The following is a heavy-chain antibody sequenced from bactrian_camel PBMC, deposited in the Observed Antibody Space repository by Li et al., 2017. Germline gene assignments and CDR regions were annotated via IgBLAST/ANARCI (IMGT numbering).Heavy chain of an antibody. CDR1: GSTWYTRYC. J-gene: IGHJ4*01. CDR3: AAKGVLSKSLALDDYND. V-gene: IGHV3S1*01. Sequence: HVQLVESGGGSVQAGGSLTLSCVASGSTWYTRYCMGWFRQVPGKEREGLATIYTPGGYTQYADSVKGRFTISRDNAKNILYLQMDDLKPEDSAMYYCAAKGVLSKSLALDDYNDWGQGTQVTVS. D-gene: IGHD4*01. CDR2: IYTPGGYT.